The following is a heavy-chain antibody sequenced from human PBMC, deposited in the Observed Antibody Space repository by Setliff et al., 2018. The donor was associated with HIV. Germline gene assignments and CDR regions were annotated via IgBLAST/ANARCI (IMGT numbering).Heavy chain of an antibody. Sequence: GGSLRLSCAASGFTFSNAWMNWVRQAPGKGLEWVGRIRSKVDGGAADYAATVKGRFTISRDDSKNTLYLQMSSLKTEDTAVYYCTTESVFLDYFFDYWGQGTLVTVSS. J-gene: IGHJ4*02. CDR2: IRSKVDGGAA. D-gene: IGHD3-9*01. CDR1: GFTFSNAW. CDR3: TTESVFLDYFFDY. V-gene: IGHV3-15*05.